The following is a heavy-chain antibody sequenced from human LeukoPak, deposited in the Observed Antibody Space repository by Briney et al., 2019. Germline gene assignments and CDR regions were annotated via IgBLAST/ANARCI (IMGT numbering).Heavy chain of an antibody. CDR2: ISGSGSTI. CDR3: VKEYHSRGFGAYFDY. CDR1: GFIFSDYY. Sequence: GGSLRLSCAASGFIFSDYYMSWIRQAPGKGLEWVSYISGSGSTIYYADSVKGRFTISRDNSINTVDLQMNSLRAEDTAVYYCVKEYHSRGFGAYFDYWGQGTLVTVSS. J-gene: IGHJ4*02. D-gene: IGHD3-3*01. V-gene: IGHV3-11*04.